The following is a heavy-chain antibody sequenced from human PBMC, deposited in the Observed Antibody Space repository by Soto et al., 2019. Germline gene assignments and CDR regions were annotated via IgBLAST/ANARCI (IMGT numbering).Heavy chain of an antibody. Sequence: EVQLLESGGGLVQPGGSLRLSCAASGFTFSSYAMSWVRQAPGKGLEWVSVISGSGDSTYYAVSVRGRFTISRDNSKNTLYLQMTSLRAADTAVYYCAKDRDGAAAGPTKFYGMDVWGQGTTVTVSS. D-gene: IGHD6-13*01. V-gene: IGHV3-23*01. J-gene: IGHJ6*02. CDR2: ISGSGDST. CDR3: AKDRDGAAAGPTKFYGMDV. CDR1: GFTFSSYA.